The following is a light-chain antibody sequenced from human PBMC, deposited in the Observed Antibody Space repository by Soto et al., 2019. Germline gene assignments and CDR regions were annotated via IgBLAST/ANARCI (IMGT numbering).Light chain of an antibody. CDR2: AAS. CDR3: QQYNNWPLT. CDR1: QSFSTSY. V-gene: IGKV3-20*01. Sequence: IVLTQSPGTLSLSPGERATLSCRASQSFSTSYLAWYQQKPGQAPRLLIFAASSRASGIPDRFSGSGSGTDFTLTIDRLEPEDFAVYYCQQYNNWPLTFGQGTKLEIK. J-gene: IGKJ2*01.